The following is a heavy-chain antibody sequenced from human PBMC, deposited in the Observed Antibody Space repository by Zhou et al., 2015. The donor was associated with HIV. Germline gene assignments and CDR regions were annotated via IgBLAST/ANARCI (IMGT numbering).Heavy chain of an antibody. CDR1: GVIYGNYV. J-gene: IGHJ1*01. CDR2: IIPVLGMA. D-gene: IGHD6-25*01. Sequence: QVQLVQSGSEVKKPGSSVKVSCKASGVIYGNYVTSWVRQAPGQGLVWMGGIIPVLGMAKYGPEFQDRVTITADESARTDYIELSSLRSEDTAVYYCARGFTHGTQEVFFQKWGQGTSSPSLQ. CDR3: ARGFTHGTQEVFFQK. V-gene: IGHV1-69*01.